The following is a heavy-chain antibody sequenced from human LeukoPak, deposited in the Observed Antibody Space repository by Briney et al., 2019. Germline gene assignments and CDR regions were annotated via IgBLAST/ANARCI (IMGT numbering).Heavy chain of an antibody. CDR3: AKAASGNWNDVSDY. D-gene: IGHD1-20*01. V-gene: IGHV3-23*01. CDR1: GFTFSTYA. Sequence: GGSLRLSCAASGFTFSTYAMSWVRQAPGKGLEWVSAISGCGVSTSYADSVRGRFTISRDNSKNTLYLQMNSLRAEDTAVYYCAKAASGNWNDVSDYWGQGTLVTVSS. CDR2: ISGCGVST. J-gene: IGHJ4*02.